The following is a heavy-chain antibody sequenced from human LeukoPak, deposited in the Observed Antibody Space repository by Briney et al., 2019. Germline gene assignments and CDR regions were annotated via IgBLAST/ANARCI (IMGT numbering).Heavy chain of an antibody. CDR2: TQTSGAT. CDR1: GGSISSGSYD. D-gene: IGHD1-26*01. J-gene: IGHJ5*02. V-gene: IGHV4-61*02. CDR3: ARDGTNRWFDP. Sequence: SETLSLTCTVSGGSISSGSYDWSWIRQSAGKGLEWIGRTQTSGATTYSPSLKSRVTVSLDTSKNQFSLKLTSVTAADTAVYCCARDGTNRWFDPWGQGILVTVSS.